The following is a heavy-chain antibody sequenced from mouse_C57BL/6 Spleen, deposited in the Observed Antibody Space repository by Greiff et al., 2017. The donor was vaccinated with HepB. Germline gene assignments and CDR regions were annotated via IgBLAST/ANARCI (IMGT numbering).Heavy chain of an antibody. J-gene: IGHJ2*01. CDR2: INPYNGGT. CDR3: AREDYGSSYVDYFDY. Sequence: EVQRVESGPVLVKPGASVKMSCKASGYTFTDYYMNWVKQSHGKSLEWIGVINPYNGGTSYNQKFKGKATLTVDKSSSTAYMELNSLTSEDSAVYYCAREDYGSSYVDYFDYWGQGTTLTVSS. D-gene: IGHD1-1*01. V-gene: IGHV1-19*01. CDR1: GYTFTDYY.